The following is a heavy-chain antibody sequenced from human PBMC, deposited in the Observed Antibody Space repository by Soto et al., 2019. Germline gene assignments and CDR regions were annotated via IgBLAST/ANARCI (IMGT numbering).Heavy chain of an antibody. Sequence: PVGSLRLSCAASGFTFSSYAMSWVRQAPGKGLEWVSAISGSGGSTYYADSVKGRFTISRDNSKNTLYLQMNSLRAEDTAVYYCAKDKGPRIQHVYYYYYGMDVWGQGTTVTVSS. CDR2: ISGSGGST. J-gene: IGHJ6*02. CDR3: AKDKGPRIQHVYYYYYGMDV. V-gene: IGHV3-23*01. CDR1: GFTFSSYA. D-gene: IGHD5-18*01.